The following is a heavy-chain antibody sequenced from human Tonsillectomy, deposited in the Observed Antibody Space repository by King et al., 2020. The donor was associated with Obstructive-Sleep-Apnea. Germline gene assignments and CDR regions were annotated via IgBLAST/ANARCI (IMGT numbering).Heavy chain of an antibody. V-gene: IGHV3-9*01. CDR1: GFTFDDYA. CDR3: AKDLSSGWYSPQDY. Sequence: VQLVESGGGFVQPGRSLRLSCAASGFTFDDYAMHWVRQVPGKGLEWVSGVSWNSGSIGYADSVKGRFTISRDNAKNSLYLQMNRLRAEDTALYFCAKDLSSGWYSPQDYWGQGTLVTVSS. CDR2: VSWNSGSI. J-gene: IGHJ4*02. D-gene: IGHD6-19*01.